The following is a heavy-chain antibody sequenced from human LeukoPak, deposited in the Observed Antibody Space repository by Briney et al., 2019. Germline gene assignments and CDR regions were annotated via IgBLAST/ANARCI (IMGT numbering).Heavy chain of an antibody. D-gene: IGHD5-24*01. CDR2: VFYSGST. J-gene: IGHJ4*02. Sequence: SETLSLTCTVSGGSINNYYWSWIRQPPGKGLEWVGYVFYSGSTSYNPSLKSRVTISVDTSKNQFSLKLNSVTAADTAVYYCARHYYTYPFDYWGQGTLVTVSS. CDR3: ARHYYTYPFDY. V-gene: IGHV4-59*08. CDR1: GGSINNYY.